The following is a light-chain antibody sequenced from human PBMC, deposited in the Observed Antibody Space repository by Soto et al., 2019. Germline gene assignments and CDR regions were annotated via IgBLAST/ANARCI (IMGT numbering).Light chain of an antibody. J-gene: IGKJ5*01. CDR1: QRLVPSDGIAY. CDR3: MVWAHWPIS. CDR2: KVS. V-gene: IGKV2-30*02. Sequence: TTQTPRSLLAILGQPTTITGRSKQRLVPSDGIAYLSSFQQRTSRSPRRLMYKVSNRDSGVPARFSGSGTGTDFALKISRVQAEDGVVDCCMVWAHWPISFCEVARLEI.